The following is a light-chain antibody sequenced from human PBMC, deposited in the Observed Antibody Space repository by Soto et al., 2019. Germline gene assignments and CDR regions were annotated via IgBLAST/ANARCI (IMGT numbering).Light chain of an antibody. V-gene: IGKV3D-20*01. J-gene: IGKJ4*01. CDR1: QTVHSNY. Sequence: EVVLTQSPATLSLSPGERATLSCGASQTVHSNYLAWYQHKPGLAPRLLIYDASSRATGIPDRFRGSGSGTDFTLTISRLEPEDCAVYYCQQYGTSPRGTFGGGTKVEIK. CDR2: DAS. CDR3: QQYGTSPRGT.